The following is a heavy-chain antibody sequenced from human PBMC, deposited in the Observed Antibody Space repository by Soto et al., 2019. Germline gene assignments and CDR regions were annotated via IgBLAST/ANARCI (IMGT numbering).Heavy chain of an antibody. D-gene: IGHD6-19*01. V-gene: IGHV4-34*01. CDR3: ARLRSSGWYGWFDP. CDR1: GGSFSGYY. CDR2: INHSGST. J-gene: IGHJ5*02. Sequence: QVQLQQWGAGLLKPSETLSLTCAVYGGSFSGYYWSWIRQPPGKGLEWIGEINHSGSTNYNPSLKSRVNISVDTSKNQFSLKLSSVTAADTAVYYCARLRSSGWYGWFDPWGQGTLVTVSS.